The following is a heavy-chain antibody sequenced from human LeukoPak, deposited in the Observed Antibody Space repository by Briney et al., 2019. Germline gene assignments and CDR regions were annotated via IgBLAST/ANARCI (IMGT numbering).Heavy chain of an antibody. CDR3: ARVTGYTIEDYFDY. J-gene: IGHJ4*02. CDR1: GGSISSYY. CDR2: IYYSGST. D-gene: IGHD3-9*01. Sequence: KPSETLSLTCTVSGGSISSYYWSWIRQPPGKGLEWIGYIYYSGSTNYNPSLKSQVTISVKTSKNQFSLKLRSVTAADTAVYYCARVTGYTIEDYFDYWGQGTLVTVSS. V-gene: IGHV4-59*01.